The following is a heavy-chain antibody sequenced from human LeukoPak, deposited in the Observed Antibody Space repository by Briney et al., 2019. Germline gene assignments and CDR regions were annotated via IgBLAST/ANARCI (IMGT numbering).Heavy chain of an antibody. CDR2: ISYDGSKK. CDR3: TRPLPVRGLQLYFDQ. Sequence: GGSLRLSCAASGFAFSSYAMHWVRQAPGKGLEWVAVISYDGSKKYYVDSVKGRFTISRDNSKNTLYLQMNSLRAEDTAVYYCTRPLPVRGLQLYFDQWGQGTLVTVSS. V-gene: IGHV3-30-3*01. J-gene: IGHJ4*02. D-gene: IGHD3-10*01. CDR1: GFAFSSYA.